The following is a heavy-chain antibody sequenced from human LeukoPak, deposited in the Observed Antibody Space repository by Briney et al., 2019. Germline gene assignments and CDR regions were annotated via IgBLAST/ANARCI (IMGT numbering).Heavy chain of an antibody. CDR3: ARGMYSSPFDY. V-gene: IGHV4-59*01. Sequence: SETLSLTCTVSGGSISSYYWSWLRQPPGKGLEWIGYIYYSGSTNYNPSLKSRVTISVDTSKNQFSLKLSSVTAADTAVYYCARGMYSSPFDYWGQGTLVTVSS. D-gene: IGHD6-13*01. CDR2: IYYSGST. CDR1: GGSISSYY. J-gene: IGHJ4*02.